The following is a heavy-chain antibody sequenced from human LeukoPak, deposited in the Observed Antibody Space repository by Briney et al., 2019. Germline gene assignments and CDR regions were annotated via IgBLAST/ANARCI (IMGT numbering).Heavy chain of an antibody. CDR2: IYYSGST. Sequence: PSETLSLTCAVYGGSFSGYYWSWIRQPPGKGLEWIGSIYYSGSTYYNPSLKSRVTISVDTSKNQFSLKLSSVTAADTAVYYARIAVAGTDYWGQGTLVTVSS. V-gene: IGHV4-34*01. CDR1: GGSFSGYY. CDR3: RIAVAGTDY. J-gene: IGHJ4*02. D-gene: IGHD6-19*01.